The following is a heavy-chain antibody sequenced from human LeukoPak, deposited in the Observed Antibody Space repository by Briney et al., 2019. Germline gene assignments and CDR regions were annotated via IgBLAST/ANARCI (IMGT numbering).Heavy chain of an antibody. CDR1: GFTFSSYA. V-gene: IGHV3-23*01. Sequence: GGSLRLSCAASGFTFSSYAMSWVRQAPGKGLEWASAISGSGGSTYYADSVKGRFTISRDNSKNTLYLQMNSLRAEDTAVYYCAKDRGHSSSSVSDYWGQGTLVTVSS. CDR3: AKDRGHSSSSVSDY. D-gene: IGHD6-6*01. CDR2: ISGSGGST. J-gene: IGHJ4*02.